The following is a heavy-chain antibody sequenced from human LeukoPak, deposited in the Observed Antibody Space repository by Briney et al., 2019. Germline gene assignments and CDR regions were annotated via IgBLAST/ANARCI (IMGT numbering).Heavy chain of an antibody. J-gene: IGHJ5*02. D-gene: IGHD3-10*01. CDR3: ARDLYTSGSGSYYNNWFDP. CDR1: GGSFSGYY. V-gene: IGHV4-34*01. Sequence: SETLSLTCAVYGGSFSGYYWSWIRQPPGKGLEWIGEINHSGSTNYNPSLKSRVTISVDTSKNQFSLKLSSVTAADTAVYYCARDLYTSGSGSYYNNWFDPWGQGTLVTVSS. CDR2: INHSGST.